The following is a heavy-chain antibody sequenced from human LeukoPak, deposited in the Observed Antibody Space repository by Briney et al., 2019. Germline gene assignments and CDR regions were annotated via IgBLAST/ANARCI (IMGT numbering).Heavy chain of an antibody. D-gene: IGHD5-24*01. CDR1: GGSISRYY. CDR3: ARMGDGYNYVFDY. V-gene: IGHV4-59*08. Sequence: SETLSLTCTVSGGSISRYYWSWIRQPPGKGLEWIGYIYYSGSTNYNPSLKSRVTISVDTSRNQFSLKLSSVTAADTAVYYCARMGDGYNYVFDYWGQGTLVTVSS. J-gene: IGHJ4*02. CDR2: IYYSGST.